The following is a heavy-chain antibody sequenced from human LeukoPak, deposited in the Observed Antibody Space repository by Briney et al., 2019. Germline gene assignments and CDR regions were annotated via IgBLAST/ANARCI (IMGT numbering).Heavy chain of an antibody. CDR1: GYRFATYG. J-gene: IGHJ4*02. CDR3: ARGTLEIGSLAARRGFYFDY. CDR2: MNPNSGNT. V-gene: IGHV1-8*01. D-gene: IGHD6-6*01. Sequence: ASVKVSCKASGYRFATYGISWMRQAPGQGLEWMGWMNPNSGNTGYAQKFQGRVTITRNTSISTAYMELSSLRSEDTAVYYCARGTLEIGSLAARRGFYFDYWGQGTLVTVSS.